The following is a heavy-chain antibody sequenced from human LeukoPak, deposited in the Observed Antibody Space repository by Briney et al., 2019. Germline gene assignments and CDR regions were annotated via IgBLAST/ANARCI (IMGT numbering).Heavy chain of an antibody. D-gene: IGHD3-10*01. Sequence: ASVKVSCKASGYTFTSYYMHWVRQAPGQGLEWMGTINPGGGSTSYAQKFQGRVTMTRDTSTSTVYMELSSLRSEDTAVYYCARSVVWFGSPYNWFDPWGQGTLVTVSS. CDR2: INPGGGST. CDR3: ARSVVWFGSPYNWFDP. CDR1: GYTFTSYY. V-gene: IGHV1-46*01. J-gene: IGHJ5*02.